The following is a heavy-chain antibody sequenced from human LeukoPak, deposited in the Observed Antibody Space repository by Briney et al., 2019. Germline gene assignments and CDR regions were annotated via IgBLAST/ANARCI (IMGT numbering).Heavy chain of an antibody. CDR1: GGSISSYY. D-gene: IGHD3-16*01. V-gene: IGHV4-59*01. CDR2: IYYSGST. J-gene: IGHJ6*03. CDR3: ARGMMTYYYYIDV. Sequence: PSETLSLTCTVSGGSISSYYWSWIRQPPGKGLEWIGYIYYSGSTHYNPSLKSRVTISVDTTKNQFSLKLSSVTAADTAVYYCARGMMTYYYYIDVWGKGTTVTVSS.